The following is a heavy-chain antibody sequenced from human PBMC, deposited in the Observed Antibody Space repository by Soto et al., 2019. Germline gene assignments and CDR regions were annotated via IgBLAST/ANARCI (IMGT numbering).Heavy chain of an antibody. CDR1: GGSISSSSYY. V-gene: IGHV4-39*01. CDR2: IYYSGST. CDR3: YFGDYYYFMNV. Sequence: SETLSLTCTVSGGSISSSSYYWGWIRQPPGKGLEWIGSIYYSGSTYYNPSLRSRVTISVDTSKNQFSLKLRSVTAADTAVYYCYFGDYYYFMNVWGKGTTVTVSS. J-gene: IGHJ6*03. D-gene: IGHD4-17*01.